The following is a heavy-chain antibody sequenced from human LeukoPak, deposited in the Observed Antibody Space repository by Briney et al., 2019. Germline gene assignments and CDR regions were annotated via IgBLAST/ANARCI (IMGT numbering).Heavy chain of an antibody. CDR1: GFTFSSYA. J-gene: IGHJ4*02. D-gene: IGHD2-8*02. V-gene: IGHV3-23*01. Sequence: GGSLRLSCAASGFTFSSYAMSWVRQAPGKGLEWVSAISGSGGSTYYADSVKGRFTISRDNSKNTLYLRMSSLRAGDTAIYYCATYRQVLLPFESWGQGTLVTVSS. CDR3: ATYRQVLLPFES. CDR2: ISGSGGST.